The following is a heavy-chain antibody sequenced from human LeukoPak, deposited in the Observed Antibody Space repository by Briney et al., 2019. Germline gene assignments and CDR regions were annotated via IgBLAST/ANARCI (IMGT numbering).Heavy chain of an antibody. Sequence: GGSLRPSCAASGFTFSSYSMNWVRQAPGKGLEWVSSISSSSSYIYYADSVKGRFTISRDNAKNSLYLQMNSLRAEDTAVYYCASQAAYYDSTGSGYWGQGTLVTVSS. V-gene: IGHV3-21*01. J-gene: IGHJ4*02. D-gene: IGHD3-22*01. CDR3: ASQAAYYDSTGSGY. CDR2: ISSSSSYI. CDR1: GFTFSSYS.